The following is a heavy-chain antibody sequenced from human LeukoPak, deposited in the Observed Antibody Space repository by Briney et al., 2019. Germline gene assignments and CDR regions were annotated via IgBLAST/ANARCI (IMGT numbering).Heavy chain of an antibody. CDR1: GGSISGYY. V-gene: IGHV4-59*01. CDR2: IYYSGST. Sequence: SETLSLTCTVSGGSISGYYWSWIRQPPGKGLEWIGYIYYSGSTNYNPSLKSRVTISVDTSKNQFSLKLSSVTAADTAVYYCARVKGAIDYWGQGTLVTVSS. CDR3: ARVKGAIDY. D-gene: IGHD1-26*01. J-gene: IGHJ4*02.